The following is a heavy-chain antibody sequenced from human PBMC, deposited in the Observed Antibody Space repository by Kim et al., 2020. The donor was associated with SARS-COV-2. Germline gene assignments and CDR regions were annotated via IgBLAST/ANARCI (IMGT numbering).Heavy chain of an antibody. V-gene: IGHV3-23*03. J-gene: IGHJ6*02. CDR3: AKGPIFGERGPRYYYYGMDV. CDR1: GFTFSSYA. Sequence: GGSLRLSCAASGFTFSSYAMSWVRQAPGKGLEWVSVIYSGGSSTYYADSVKGRFTISRDNSKNTLYLQMNSLRAEDTAVYYCAKGPIFGERGPRYYYYGMDVWGQGTTVTVSS. CDR2: IYSGGSST. D-gene: IGHD3-3*01.